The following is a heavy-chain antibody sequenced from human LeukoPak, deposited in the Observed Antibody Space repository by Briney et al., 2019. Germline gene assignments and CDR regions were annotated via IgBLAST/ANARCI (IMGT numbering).Heavy chain of an antibody. CDR1: GFTVSSNY. CDR2: IYSGGNT. Sequence: GGSLRLSCAASGFTVSSNYFSWVRQAPGKGLEWVSVIYSGGNTYYADSVKGRFIISRDNSKNTLYLQMNSLRAEDTAVYYCARDDHQVPAAMRSFDYWGQGTLVTVSS. D-gene: IGHD2-2*01. V-gene: IGHV3-53*01. J-gene: IGHJ4*02. CDR3: ARDDHQVPAAMRSFDY.